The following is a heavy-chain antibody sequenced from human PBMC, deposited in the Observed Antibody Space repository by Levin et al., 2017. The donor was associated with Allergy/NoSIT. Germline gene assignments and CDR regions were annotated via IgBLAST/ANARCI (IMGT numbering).Heavy chain of an antibody. CDR2: ISGSGGST. J-gene: IGHJ5*02. CDR1: GFTFSSYS. Sequence: PGGSLRLSCAASGFTFSSYSMSWVRQAPGKGLEWVSVISGSGGSTYYADSLKGRLTISRDNSKNTLYLQVNSLRAEDTAVYYCGKALVRYRSSTSCYGGFDPWGQGTLVTVSS. V-gene: IGHV3-23*01. CDR3: GKALVRYRSSTSCYGGFDP. D-gene: IGHD2-2*01.